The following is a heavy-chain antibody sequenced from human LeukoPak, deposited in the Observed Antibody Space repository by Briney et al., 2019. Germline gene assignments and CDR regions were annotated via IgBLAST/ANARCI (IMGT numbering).Heavy chain of an antibody. CDR2: IYYSGST. CDR1: GGSISSSSYY. V-gene: IGHV4-39*01. CDR3: ARSSGLELLNEIDY. Sequence: SETLSLTCTVSGGSISSSSYYWGWIRQPPGKGLEWIGSIYYSGSTYYNPSLKSRVTISVDTSKNQFSLKLSSVTAADTAVYYCARSSGLELLNEIDYWGQGTLVTVSS. J-gene: IGHJ4*02. D-gene: IGHD1-7*01.